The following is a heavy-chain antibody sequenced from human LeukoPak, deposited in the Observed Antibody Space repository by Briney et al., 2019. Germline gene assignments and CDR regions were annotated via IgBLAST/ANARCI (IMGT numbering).Heavy chain of an antibody. J-gene: IGHJ3*02. D-gene: IGHD6-19*01. CDR2: IKQDGSEK. Sequence: GGSPRLSCAASGFTFSSYWMSWVRQAPGKGLEWVANIKQDGSEKYYVDSVKGRFTISRDNAMNSLYLQMNSLRAEDTAVYYCAREAVANDAFDIWGQGTMVTVSS. CDR1: GFTFSSYW. CDR3: AREAVANDAFDI. V-gene: IGHV3-7*01.